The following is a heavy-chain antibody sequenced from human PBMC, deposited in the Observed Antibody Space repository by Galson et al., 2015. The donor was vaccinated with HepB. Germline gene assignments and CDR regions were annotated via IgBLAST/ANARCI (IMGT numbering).Heavy chain of an antibody. V-gene: IGHV3-33*08. D-gene: IGHD6-13*01. CDR2: IWYDGSNK. CDR3: ARDNEISSSWVRGDYYGMDV. Sequence: SLRLSCAASGFTFSSYGMHWVRQAPGKGLEWVAVIWYDGSNKYYADSVKGRFTISRDNSKNTLYLQMNSLRAEDTAVYYCARDNEISSSWVRGDYYGMDVWGQGTTVTVSS. CDR1: GFTFSSYG. J-gene: IGHJ6*02.